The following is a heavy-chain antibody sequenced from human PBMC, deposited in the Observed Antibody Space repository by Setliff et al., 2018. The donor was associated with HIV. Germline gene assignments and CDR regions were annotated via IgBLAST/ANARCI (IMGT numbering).Heavy chain of an antibody. D-gene: IGHD3-22*01. V-gene: IGHV1-18*01. CDR3: ARDHDSSAYTYFDY. CDR1: GYSFINYG. Sequence: ASVKVSCKASGYSFINYGISWVRQAPGQGLEWMGWISAYNGDTKYSQTFQGRVTMTTDTSTATAFMELRSLRSDDTAVYYCARDHDSSAYTYFDYWGQGTLVTVSS. CDR2: ISAYNGDT. J-gene: IGHJ4*02.